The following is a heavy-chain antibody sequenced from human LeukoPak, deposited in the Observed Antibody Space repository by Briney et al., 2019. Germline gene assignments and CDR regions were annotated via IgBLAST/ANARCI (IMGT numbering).Heavy chain of an antibody. CDR1: GYTFTGYY. V-gene: IGHV1-2*02. CDR3: ARDQGYYYDSSGYFDY. J-gene: IGHJ4*02. D-gene: IGHD3-22*01. CDR2: INPNSGGT. Sequence: ASVKVSCKASGYTFTGYYMHWVRQAPGQGLGWMGWINPNSGGTNYAQKFQGRVTMTRDTSISTAYMELSRLRSDDTAVYYCARDQGYYYDSSGYFDYWGQGTLVTVSS.